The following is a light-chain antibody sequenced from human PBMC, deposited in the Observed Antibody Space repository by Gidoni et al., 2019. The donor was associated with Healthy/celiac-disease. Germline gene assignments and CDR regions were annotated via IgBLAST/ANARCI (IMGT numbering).Light chain of an antibody. CDR3: QQSYSTLPT. J-gene: IGKJ4*01. CDR1: QSISSY. CDR2: AAS. Sequence: DIQLTQSPSSLSASVGDRVTITCRASQSISSYLNWYQQKPGKAPKLLIYAASSWQSGVPSRFSGSGSGTDFTLTISSLQPEDFATYYCQQSYSTLPTFGGGTKVEIK. V-gene: IGKV1-39*01.